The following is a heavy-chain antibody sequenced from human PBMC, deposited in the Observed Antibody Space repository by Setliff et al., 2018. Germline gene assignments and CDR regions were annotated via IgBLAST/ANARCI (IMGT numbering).Heavy chain of an antibody. D-gene: IGHD3-10*01. Sequence: PSETLSLTCTVSGGSMGSYYWTWIRQSAGKGLEWIGRVYTTGSTAFNPSHNSRVTMSLDKSKNQFSLKLYSVTAADTAVYFCARVRITPYCMDVWGKGTTVTVSS. V-gene: IGHV4-4*07. CDR3: ARVRITPYCMDV. J-gene: IGHJ6*03. CDR1: GGSMGSYY. CDR2: VYTTGST.